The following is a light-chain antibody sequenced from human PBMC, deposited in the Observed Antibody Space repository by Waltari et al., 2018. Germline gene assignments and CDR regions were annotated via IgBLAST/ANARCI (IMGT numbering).Light chain of an antibody. CDR3: QAGGDSTWV. CDR2: VNSDGGS. Sequence: QLVLTQWPSASDSRGASPKLTCTLSSGNSINIIAWLPQQQEKGPRYLMKVNSDGGSTSGVQIPVRVSGSRTGATRYLTSSPVQYEDEADYYCQAGGDSTWVFGGGTKLTVL. CDR1: SGNSINI. J-gene: IGLJ3*02. V-gene: IGLV4-69*01.